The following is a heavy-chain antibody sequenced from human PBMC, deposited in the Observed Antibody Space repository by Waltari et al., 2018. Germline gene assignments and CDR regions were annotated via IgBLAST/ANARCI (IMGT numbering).Heavy chain of an antibody. V-gene: IGHV3-15*02. J-gene: IGHJ4*02. CDR3: ATPITARPGQNFEY. D-gene: IGHD1-20*01. CDR1: GLSFHDAW. Sequence: EVLMVESEGALVKPEGSLRLSCATSGLSFHDAWMSWVRQATGKGLEWVGRIKTNTDGATTDYAAFVKNIFIISRDDSKNTLYLQMISLVTVDTALYYCATPITARPGQNFEYWGQGTLVTVSS. CDR2: IKTNTDGATT.